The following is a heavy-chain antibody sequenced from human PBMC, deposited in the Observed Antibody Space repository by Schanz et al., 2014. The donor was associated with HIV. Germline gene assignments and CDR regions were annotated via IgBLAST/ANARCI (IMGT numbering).Heavy chain of an antibody. D-gene: IGHD3-9*01. V-gene: IGHV1-2*02. J-gene: IGHJ4*02. CDR1: GYTFTGYF. Sequence: QVRLVQSGAEVKRPGASVKVSCKASGYTFTGYFVHWVRQAPGQGLQRMGWINPKRGDTSYAQKFQGRVTMTRDTSISTAYMSLSRLRSDDTAVYFCARDLDDVLARFDYWGQGTLVTVSS. CDR3: ARDLDDVLARFDY. CDR2: INPKRGDT.